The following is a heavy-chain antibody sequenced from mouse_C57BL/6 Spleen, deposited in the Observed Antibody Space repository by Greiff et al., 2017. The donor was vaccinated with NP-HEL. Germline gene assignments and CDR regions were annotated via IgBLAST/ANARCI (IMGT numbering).Heavy chain of an antibody. CDR1: GYTFTSYG. CDR3: AREGTVVATRGFDY. V-gene: IGHV1-81*01. Sequence: QVQLQQSGAELARPGASVKLSCKASGYTFTSYGISWVKQRTGQGLEWIGEIYPRSGNTYYNEKFKGKATLTADKSSSTAYMELRSLTSEDSAVYFCAREGTVVATRGFDYWGQGTTLTVSS. CDR2: IYPRSGNT. J-gene: IGHJ2*01. D-gene: IGHD1-1*01.